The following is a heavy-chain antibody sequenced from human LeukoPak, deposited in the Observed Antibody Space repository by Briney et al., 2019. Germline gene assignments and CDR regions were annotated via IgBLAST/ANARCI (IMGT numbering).Heavy chain of an antibody. CDR3: ARGAHGDYSLVLFWFDP. CDR2: IIPIFGTA. CDR1: GGTFSSYA. Sequence: ASVKVSCKASGGTFSSYAISWVRQAPGQGLEWMGGIIPIFGTANYAQKFQGRVTITADESTSTAYMELSSLRSEDTAVYYCARGAHGDYSLVLFWFDPWGQGTLVTVSS. V-gene: IGHV1-69*13. J-gene: IGHJ5*02. D-gene: IGHD4-17*01.